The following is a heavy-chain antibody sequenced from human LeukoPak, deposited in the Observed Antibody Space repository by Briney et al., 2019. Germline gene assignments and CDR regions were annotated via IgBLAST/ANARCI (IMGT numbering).Heavy chain of an antibody. Sequence: SQTLSLTCTVSGGSISSGGYYWSWIRQPPGKGLEWIGSIHYSGNIYYNPSLKSRVTISVDTSRNQFSLKLSSVTAADTAMYYCARQGPYCDGDCYRDAFNIWGQGTMVTVSS. D-gene: IGHD2-21*01. CDR1: GGSISSGGYY. J-gene: IGHJ3*02. CDR2: IHYSGNI. CDR3: ARQGPYCDGDCYRDAFNI. V-gene: IGHV4-30-2*03.